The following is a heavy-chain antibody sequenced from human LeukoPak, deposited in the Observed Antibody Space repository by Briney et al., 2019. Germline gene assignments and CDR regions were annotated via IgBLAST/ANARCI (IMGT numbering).Heavy chain of an antibody. Sequence: GGSLRLSRAASGFTFSDYNLSCIRQAPGKGLEWVSYIISGGSTIYYADSVKGRFTISRDNAKNSLFLQMNSLRAEDTAVYYCARDRAGHYLDYWGQGTLVTVSS. CDR3: ARDRAGHYLDY. J-gene: IGHJ4*02. V-gene: IGHV3-11*01. CDR2: IISGGSTI. CDR1: GFTFSDYN. D-gene: IGHD6-19*01.